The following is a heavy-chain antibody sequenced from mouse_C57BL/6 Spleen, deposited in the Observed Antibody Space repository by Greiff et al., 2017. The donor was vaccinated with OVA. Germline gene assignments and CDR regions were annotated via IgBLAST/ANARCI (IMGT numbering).Heavy chain of an antibody. D-gene: IGHD1-1*01. Sequence: ESGPGLVKPSQSLSLTCSVTGYSITSGYYWNWIRQFPGNKLEWMGYISYDGSNNYNPSLKNRISITRDTSKNQFFLKLNSVTTEDTATYYCAREGTTVVARDWYFDVWGTRTTVTVSS. V-gene: IGHV3-6*01. CDR2: ISYDGSN. J-gene: IGHJ1*03. CDR1: GYSITSGYY. CDR3: AREGTTVVARDWYFDV.